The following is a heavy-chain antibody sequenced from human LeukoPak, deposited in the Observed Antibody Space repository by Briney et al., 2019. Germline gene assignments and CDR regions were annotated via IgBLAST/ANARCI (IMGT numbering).Heavy chain of an antibody. D-gene: IGHD6-19*01. CDR1: GFTFSSFD. CDR3: ARESSSGWHYFDF. J-gene: IGHJ4*02. V-gene: IGHV3-30*03. CDR2: ISYDGGIK. Sequence: GGSLTLSCAASGFTFSSFDMHWVRQAPGKGLEWVAIISYDGGIKYYADSVKGRFTISRDNSKNTLLLQMNSLTVADTAFYYCARESSSGWHYFDFWGQGTLVSVSS.